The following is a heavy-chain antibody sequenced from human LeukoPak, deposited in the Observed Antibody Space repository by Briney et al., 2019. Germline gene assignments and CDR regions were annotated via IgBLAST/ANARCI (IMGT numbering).Heavy chain of an antibody. D-gene: IGHD3-22*01. CDR3: ARAPSEIGGYYPEYFRH. Sequence: GGSLRLSCAASGFSFSSYWMHWVRQAPGKGLVWVLRIKSDGKTNYADSVKGRFTISRDNAKNTVSLQMNSLRAEDTGVYYCARAPSEIGGYYPEYFRHWGQDTLVTVSS. J-gene: IGHJ1*01. CDR1: GFSFSSYW. V-gene: IGHV3-74*01. CDR2: IKSDGKT.